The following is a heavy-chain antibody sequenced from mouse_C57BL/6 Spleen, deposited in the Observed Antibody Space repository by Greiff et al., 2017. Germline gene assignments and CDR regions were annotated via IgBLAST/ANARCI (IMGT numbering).Heavy chain of an antibody. D-gene: IGHD2-1*01. J-gene: IGHJ2*01. CDR3: ARFGNYVYFDY. CDR2: IDPEDGET. Sequence: EVKVVESGAELVKPGASVKLSCTASGFNIKDYYMHWVKQRTEQGLEWIGRIDPEDGETKYAPEFQGKATITADTSSNTAYLQLSSLTSEDTAVYYCARFGNYVYFDYWGQGTTLTVSS. CDR1: GFNIKDYY. V-gene: IGHV14-2*01.